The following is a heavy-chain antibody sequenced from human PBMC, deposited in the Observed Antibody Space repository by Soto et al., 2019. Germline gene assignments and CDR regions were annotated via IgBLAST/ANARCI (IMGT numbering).Heavy chain of an antibody. V-gene: IGHV4-34*01. D-gene: IGHD5-12*01. Sequence: QVQLQQWGAGLLKPSETLSLNCAVTGGSLSGYYWSWIRQPPGKGLEWIGEVKDGGHANYSPSLRGRGTISSGTSNNQFLPSLYSVTAADTGVYYCARGQEGVVATHWDQGSLVTVSS. CDR1: GGSLSGYY. CDR3: ARGQEGVVATH. J-gene: IGHJ4*02. CDR2: VKDGGHA.